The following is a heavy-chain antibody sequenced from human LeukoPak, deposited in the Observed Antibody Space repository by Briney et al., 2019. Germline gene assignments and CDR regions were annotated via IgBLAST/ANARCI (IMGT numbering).Heavy chain of an antibody. J-gene: IGHJ6*03. D-gene: IGHD6-19*01. V-gene: IGHV4-39*07. Sequence: SETLSLTCTVSGGSISSSAYYWGWIRQPPGRGLEWIGSIYYGGRTYCNPSLKSRVTISVDRSKNQFSLKLSSVTAADTAVYYCARTSGGAKGLYYYYYMDVWGKGTTVTVSS. CDR3: ARTSGGAKGLYYYYYMDV. CDR2: IYYGGRT. CDR1: GGSISSSAYY.